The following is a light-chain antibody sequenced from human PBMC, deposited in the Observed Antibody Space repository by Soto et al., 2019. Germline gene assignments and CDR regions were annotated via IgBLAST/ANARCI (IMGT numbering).Light chain of an antibody. CDR1: QSVSSY. CDR2: GAS. V-gene: IGKV3-20*01. Sequence: EILLTQSPATLSLSPGERVTLPCRASQSVSSYLAWYQQKPGQAPRLLIYGASDRATGIPARFSGSGSGTDFTLTISRLEPEDFAVYDCQQYGSSPTFGQGTRLEIK. J-gene: IGKJ5*01. CDR3: QQYGSSPT.